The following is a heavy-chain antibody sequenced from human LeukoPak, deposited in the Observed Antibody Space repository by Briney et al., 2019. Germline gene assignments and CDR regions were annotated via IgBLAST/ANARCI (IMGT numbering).Heavy chain of an antibody. J-gene: IGHJ6*02. D-gene: IGHD2-15*01. CDR1: GFTFSNYW. CDR3: ARDVLYGMDV. V-gene: IGHV3-74*01. CDR2: IRSDGTST. Sequence: GGSLRLSCAASGFTFSNYWMHWVRQAPGKGLVWVSRIRSDGTSTTYADSVRGRFTISRDNAKNMLFLQMNSLRAEDTAVYYCARDVLYGMDVWGQGTTVTVSS.